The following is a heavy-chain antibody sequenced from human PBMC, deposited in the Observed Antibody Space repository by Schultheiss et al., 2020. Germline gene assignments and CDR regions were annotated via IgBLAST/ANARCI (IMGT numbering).Heavy chain of an antibody. CDR1: GFSFSNSG. D-gene: IGHD2-15*01. CDR2: IWYDGSNK. CDR3: ANNGWVGYCSGGSCYSPGDY. Sequence: GGSLRLSCAASGFSFSNSGMHWIRQAPGKGLQWVAVIWYDGSNKYYADSVKGRFTISRDNSKNTLYLQMNSLRAEDTAVYYCANNGWVGYCSGGSCYSPGDYWGQGTLVTVSS. V-gene: IGHV3-33*08. J-gene: IGHJ4*02.